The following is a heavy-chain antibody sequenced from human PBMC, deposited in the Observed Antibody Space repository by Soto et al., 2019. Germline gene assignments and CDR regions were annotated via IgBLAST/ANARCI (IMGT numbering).Heavy chain of an antibody. J-gene: IGHJ4*02. CDR2: IYYSGST. Sequence: SETLSLTCTVSGGSISSGGYYWSWIRQHPGKGLEWIGYIYYSGSTYYNPSLKSRVTISVDTSKNQFSLKLSSVTAADTAVYYCAREGPYDYVWGSYRFRYFDYWGQGTLVTVSS. D-gene: IGHD3-16*02. CDR3: AREGPYDYVWGSYRFRYFDY. V-gene: IGHV4-31*03. CDR1: GGSISSGGYY.